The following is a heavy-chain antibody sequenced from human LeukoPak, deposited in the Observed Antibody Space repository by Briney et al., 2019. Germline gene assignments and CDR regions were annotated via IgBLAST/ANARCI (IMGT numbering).Heavy chain of an antibody. CDR3: ARGSRIAARLQYAFDI. Sequence: PSETLSLTCTVSGGSISGYYWSWIRQPAGKGLEWIGRMSTSGNSNYIPSLVSRVTISVDTSKNQFSLKLSSVTAADTAVYYCARGSRIAARLQYAFDIWGQGTMVTVSS. V-gene: IGHV4-4*07. D-gene: IGHD6-6*01. J-gene: IGHJ3*02. CDR2: MSTSGNS. CDR1: GGSISGYY.